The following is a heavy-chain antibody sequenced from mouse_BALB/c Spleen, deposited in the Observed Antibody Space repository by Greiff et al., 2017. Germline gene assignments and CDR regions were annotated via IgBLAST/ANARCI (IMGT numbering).Heavy chain of an antibody. D-gene: IGHD2-4*01. CDR1: GYTFTSYY. V-gene: IGHV1S81*02. J-gene: IGHJ3*01. CDR2: INPSNGGT. CDR3: TRGSSTMITTEFAY. Sequence: QDQLQQSGAELVKPGASVKLSCKASGYTFTSYYMYWVKQRPGQGLEWIGEINPSNGGTNFNEKFKSKATLTVDKSSSTAYMQLSSLTSEDSAVYYCTRGSSTMITTEFAYWGQGTLVTVSA.